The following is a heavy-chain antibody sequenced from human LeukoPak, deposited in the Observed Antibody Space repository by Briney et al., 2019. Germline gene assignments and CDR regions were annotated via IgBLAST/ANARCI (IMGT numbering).Heavy chain of an antibody. Sequence: PSETLSLTCAVYGGSFSGYYWSWIRQPPGKGLEWIGEINYSGSTNYNPSLKSRVTISVDTSKNQFSLKLSSVTAADTAVYYCASGYPGGVIDSGAFHSFDPWGQGTLVTVSS. D-gene: IGHD4-17*01. CDR2: INYSGST. CDR3: ASGYPGGVIDSGAFHSFDP. V-gene: IGHV4-34*01. J-gene: IGHJ5*02. CDR1: GGSFSGYY.